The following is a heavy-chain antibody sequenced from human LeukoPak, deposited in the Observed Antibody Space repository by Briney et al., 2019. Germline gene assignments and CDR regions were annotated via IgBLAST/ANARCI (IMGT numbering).Heavy chain of an antibody. CDR1: GFTFDDYG. D-gene: IGHD2-21*01. Sequence: GGSLRLSCAASGFTFDDYGISWVRQAPGKGLEWVSGINWSGGSTGYADSVKGRFTISRDNAKNSLYLQMNSLRAEDTALYYCARAAYCGGDCYISLFDYWGQGTLVTVSS. CDR3: ARAAYCGGDCYISLFDY. V-gene: IGHV3-20*04. J-gene: IGHJ4*02. CDR2: INWSGGST.